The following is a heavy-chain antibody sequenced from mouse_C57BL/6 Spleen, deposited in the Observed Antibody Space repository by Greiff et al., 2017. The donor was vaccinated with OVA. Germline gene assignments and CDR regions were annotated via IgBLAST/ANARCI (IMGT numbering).Heavy chain of an antibody. D-gene: IGHD1-1*01. CDR3: ARGSSYDFDY. CDR2: ISDGGSYT. Sequence: VQLKESGGGLVQPGGSLKLSCAASGFTFSSYAMSWVRQTPEKRLEWVATISDGGSYTYYPDNVKGRFTISRDNAKNNLYLQMSHLKSEDTAMYYCARGSSYDFDYWGQGTTLTVSS. CDR1: GFTFSSYA. V-gene: IGHV5-4*01. J-gene: IGHJ2*01.